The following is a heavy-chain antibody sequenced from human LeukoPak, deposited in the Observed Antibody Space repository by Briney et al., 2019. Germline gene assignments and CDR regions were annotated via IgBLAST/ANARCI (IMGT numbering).Heavy chain of an antibody. V-gene: IGHV4-38-2*02. CDR1: GYSISSGYY. Sequence: SETLSLTCTVSGYSISSGYYWGWIRQPPGKGLEWIGSIYHSGSTYYNPSLKSRVTISVDTSKNQFPLKLSSVTAADTAVYYCWGSPPHSSSPFDYWGQGTLVTVSS. D-gene: IGHD6-6*01. J-gene: IGHJ4*02. CDR3: WGSPPHSSSPFDY. CDR2: IYHSGST.